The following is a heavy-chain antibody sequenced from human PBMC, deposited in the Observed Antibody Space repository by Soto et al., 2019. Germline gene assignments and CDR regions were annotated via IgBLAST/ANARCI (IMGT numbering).Heavy chain of an antibody. J-gene: IGHJ6*04. CDR2: ISAYNGNT. D-gene: IGHD6-13*01. CDR3: ARPCGSSWFCYYYSGMDV. Sequence: ASVKVSCKAAGYAFTSYGISWVRQAPGQGLEWMGWISAYNGNTNYAQKLQGRVTLTADESTSTAYMELSSLRSEDTAVYYCARPCGSSWFCYYYSGMDVWAEGTTVTVSS. CDR1: GYAFTSYG. V-gene: IGHV1-18*04.